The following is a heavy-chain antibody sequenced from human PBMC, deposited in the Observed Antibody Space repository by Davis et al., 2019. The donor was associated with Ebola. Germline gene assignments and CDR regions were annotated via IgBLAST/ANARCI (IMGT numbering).Heavy chain of an antibody. J-gene: IGHJ4*02. D-gene: IGHD3-16*01. V-gene: IGHV1-24*01. CDR2: FDPKYDEP. CDR3: AVGGQDGGFDY. Sequence: ASVKVSCKVSGYSLSELSVHWVRQAPGKGLEWMGSFDPKYDEPIYAQKFQVRVTLTEDTSTHTAYMELSSLRSEDTAEYYCAVGGQDGGFDYWGQGTLVTVSS. CDR1: GYSLSELS.